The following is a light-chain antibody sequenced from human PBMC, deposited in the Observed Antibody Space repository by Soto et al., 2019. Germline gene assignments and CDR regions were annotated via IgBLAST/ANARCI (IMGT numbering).Light chain of an antibody. V-gene: IGKV3-15*01. J-gene: IGKJ1*01. Sequence: ILMTQSPATLSVSPGERATLSCRASQSVSNNLAWYQQKPGQAPRLLIYDASTRATGIAARFSGSGSGKDFTLTISGLQSEDFAVYYCQKYNNWPPWTFGQGTKVEIK. CDR2: DAS. CDR3: QKYNNWPPWT. CDR1: QSVSNN.